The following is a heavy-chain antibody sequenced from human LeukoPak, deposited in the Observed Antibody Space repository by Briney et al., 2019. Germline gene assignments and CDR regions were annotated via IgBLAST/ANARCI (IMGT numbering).Heavy chain of an antibody. CDR3: ARIRDGYNDAYDI. CDR2: INPGGDNT. D-gene: IGHD5-24*01. J-gene: IGHJ3*02. CDR1: GYTFTNYY. Sequence: ASVTVSCKASGYTFTNYYIHWVRQAPGQGLEWMGLINPGGDNTNYAQNFQGRVTMTRDTSASTVYMELSSLRSEDTAIYYCARIRDGYNDAYDIWGQGTVVTVPS. V-gene: IGHV1-46*01.